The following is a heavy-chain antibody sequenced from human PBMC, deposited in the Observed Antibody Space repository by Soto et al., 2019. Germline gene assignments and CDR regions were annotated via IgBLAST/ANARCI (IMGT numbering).Heavy chain of an antibody. D-gene: IGHD1-26*01. CDR1: GFTFSSYA. CDR2: ISYDGSNK. CDR3: ARDRRELLLFGMDV. Sequence: QVQLVESGGGVVQPGRSLRLSCAASGFTFSSYAMHWVRQAPGKGLEWVAVISYDGSNKYYADSVKGRFTISRDNSKNTLYLQMNSLRAEDTAVYYCARDRRELLLFGMDVWGQGTTVTVSS. J-gene: IGHJ6*02. V-gene: IGHV3-30-3*01.